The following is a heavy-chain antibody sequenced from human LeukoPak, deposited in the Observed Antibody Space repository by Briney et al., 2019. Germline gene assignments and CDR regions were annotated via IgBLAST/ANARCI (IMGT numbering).Heavy chain of an antibody. CDR3: AREADYVWGSYRYTGDYYYYYMDV. D-gene: IGHD3-16*02. Sequence: SQTLSLTCAISGDSVSSNSAAWNWIRQSPSRGLEWLGRTYYRSKWYNDYAVSVKSRITINPDTSKNQFSLQLNSVTPEDTAVYYCAREADYVWGSYRYTGDYYYYYMDVWGKGTTVTVSS. CDR1: GDSVSSNSAA. V-gene: IGHV6-1*01. J-gene: IGHJ6*03. CDR2: TYYRSKWYN.